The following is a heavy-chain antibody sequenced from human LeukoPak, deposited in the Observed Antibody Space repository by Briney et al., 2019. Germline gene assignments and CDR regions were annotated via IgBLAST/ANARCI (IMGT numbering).Heavy chain of an antibody. CDR1: GFSVSNYY. V-gene: IGHV3-66*03. D-gene: IGHD4-17*01. CDR2: IRDSGET. Sequence: QTGGSLRLSCAGSGFSVSNYYMSWVRQAPGKGLEWVSLIRDSGETFYADSVKGRFTISRDNSKNTMYLQMNRLRVEDTAVYFCARERAVTQDWVEFDPWGQGTLVTVSS. CDR3: ARERAVTQDWVEFDP. J-gene: IGHJ5*02.